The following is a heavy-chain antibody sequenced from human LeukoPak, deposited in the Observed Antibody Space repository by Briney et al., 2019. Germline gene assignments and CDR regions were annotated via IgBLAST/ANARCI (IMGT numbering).Heavy chain of an antibody. CDR3: AREEHSSSWTVDY. D-gene: IGHD6-13*01. CDR1: GFIVSDFD. V-gene: IGHV3-21*01. CDR2: ISSSSSYI. J-gene: IGHJ4*02. Sequence: PGGSLRLSCAASGFIVSDFDMNWVRQAPGKGLEWISSISSSSSYIYYADSVKGRFTISRDNAKNSLYLQMNSLRAEDTAVYYCAREEHSSSWTVDYWGQETLVTVSS.